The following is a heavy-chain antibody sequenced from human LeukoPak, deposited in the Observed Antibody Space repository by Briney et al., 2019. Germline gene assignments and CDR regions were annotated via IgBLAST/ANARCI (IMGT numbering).Heavy chain of an antibody. CDR2: IYYSGNT. J-gene: IGHJ4*02. CDR1: GGSISPFY. Sequence: SETLSLTCTVSGGSISPFYWSWIRQPPGKGLEWIGYIYYSGNTNYNPSLKNRVTISVDTSKNQFSLKLSSVTAADTAVYYCARDGRYYYDSSGLDYWGQGTLVTVSS. V-gene: IGHV4-59*01. D-gene: IGHD3-22*01. CDR3: ARDGRYYYDSSGLDY.